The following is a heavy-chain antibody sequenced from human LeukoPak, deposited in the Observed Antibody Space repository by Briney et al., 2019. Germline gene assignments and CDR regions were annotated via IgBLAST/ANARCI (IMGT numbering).Heavy chain of an antibody. Sequence: PSQTLSLTCTVSGGSISSGSYYWSWIRQPAGKGLEWIGRIYTSGSTNYNPSLKSRVTISVDTSKNQFSLKVSSVTAADTAVYYCARWGDSRDAFDIWGQGTMVTVSS. CDR2: IYTSGST. CDR3: ARWGDSRDAFDI. J-gene: IGHJ3*02. D-gene: IGHD6-13*01. V-gene: IGHV4-61*02. CDR1: GGSISSGSYY.